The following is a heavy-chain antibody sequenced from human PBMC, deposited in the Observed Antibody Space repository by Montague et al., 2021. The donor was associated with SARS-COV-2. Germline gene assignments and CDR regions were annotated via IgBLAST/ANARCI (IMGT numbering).Heavy chain of an antibody. D-gene: IGHD2-15*01. CDR1: GGIIRSSLNY. CDR3: ARAQNICFIANCVNYFDL. Sequence: SETLSLTCSVSGGIIRSSLNYRGWIRQPPGKSPEWLGCIFYTGTTYYNPSLKSRVSMSLDTSKNHFSLRLSAVTAADTARYYCARAQNICFIANCVNYFDLWGLGALVTVSS. J-gene: IGHJ4*02. V-gene: IGHV4-39*07. CDR2: IFYTGTT.